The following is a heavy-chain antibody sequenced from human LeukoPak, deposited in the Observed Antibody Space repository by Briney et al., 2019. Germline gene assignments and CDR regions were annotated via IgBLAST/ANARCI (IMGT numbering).Heavy chain of an antibody. V-gene: IGHV1-2*02. J-gene: IGHJ4*02. CDR2: INPNSGGT. D-gene: IGHD2-15*01. CDR1: GYTFTGYY. Sequence: GASVKVSCKASGYTFTGYYMHGARQAPGQGLEWMGWINPNSGGTNYAQKFQGRVTMTRDTSISTAYMELSRLRSDDTAVYYCARPFVYCSGGSCPFDYWGQGTLVTVSS. CDR3: ARPFVYCSGGSCPFDY.